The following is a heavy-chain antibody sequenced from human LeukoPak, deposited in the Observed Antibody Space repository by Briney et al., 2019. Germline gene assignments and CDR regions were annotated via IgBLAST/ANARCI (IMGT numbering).Heavy chain of an antibody. CDR1: GFTFSSYA. Sequence: PGGSLRLSCAASGFTFSSYAMSWVRQAPGKGLEWASAISGSGGSTYYADSVKGRFTISRDNSKNTLYLQMKSLRAEDTAVYYCAKATTVVTSAFDPWGQGTLVTVSS. D-gene: IGHD4-23*01. V-gene: IGHV3-23*01. CDR3: AKATTVVTSAFDP. CDR2: ISGSGGST. J-gene: IGHJ5*02.